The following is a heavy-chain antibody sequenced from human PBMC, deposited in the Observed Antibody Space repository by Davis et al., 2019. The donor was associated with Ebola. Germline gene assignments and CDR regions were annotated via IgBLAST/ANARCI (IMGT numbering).Heavy chain of an antibody. CDR3: ARGSMTTVTIFDN. CDR2: IYYSGST. D-gene: IGHD4-17*01. J-gene: IGHJ4*02. CDR1: GGSISSYY. V-gene: IGHV4-59*12. Sequence: SETLSLTCTVSGGSISSYYWSWIRQPPGKGLEWIGYIYYSGSTNYNPSLKSRVTISVDTSKNQFSLKLSSMTAADTAVYYCARGSMTTVTIFDNWGQGTLVTVSS.